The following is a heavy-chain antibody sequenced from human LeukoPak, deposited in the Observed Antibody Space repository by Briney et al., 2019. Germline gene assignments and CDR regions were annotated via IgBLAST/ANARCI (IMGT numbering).Heavy chain of an antibody. CDR3: ARARKTYYYGSGNIDY. V-gene: IGHV1-2*06. Sequence: ASVKVSCKASGYTFTGYYTHWVRQAPGQGLEWMGRINPNSGGTNYAQKFQGRVTMTRDTSISTAYMELSRLRSDDTAVYYCARARKTYYYGSGNIDYWGQGTLVTVSS. J-gene: IGHJ4*02. D-gene: IGHD3-10*01. CDR2: INPNSGGT. CDR1: GYTFTGYY.